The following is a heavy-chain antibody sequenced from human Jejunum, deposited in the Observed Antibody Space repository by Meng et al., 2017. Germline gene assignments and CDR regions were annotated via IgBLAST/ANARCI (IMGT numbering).Heavy chain of an antibody. CDR2: IYNGGDT. D-gene: IGHD6-13*01. CDR3: ARVGVGSSSWSVMDAFDI. J-gene: IGHJ3*02. Sequence: SETLSLTCSVSGGSMSCRNCYWGWIHQPPGKGLKWIGSIYNGGDTYYNPSLKSRVTMSVDTSKRQFSMKLNSVTAADTGIYYCARVGVGSSSWSVMDAFDIWGQGTMVTVSS. CDR1: GGSMSCRNCY. V-gene: IGHV4-39*07.